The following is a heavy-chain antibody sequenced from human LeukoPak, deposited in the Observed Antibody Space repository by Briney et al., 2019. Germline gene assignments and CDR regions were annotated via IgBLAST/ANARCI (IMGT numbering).Heavy chain of an antibody. J-gene: IGHJ4*02. CDR2: ISGSGGGT. Sequence: GGSLRLSCAASGFTFSSYAMSWVRQAPGKGLEWVSAISGSGGGTYYADSVKGRFTISRDNSKNTLYLQMNSLRAEDTAVYYCARTYYYDSSGFKGSSFDYWGQGTLVTVSS. V-gene: IGHV3-23*01. CDR1: GFTFSSYA. D-gene: IGHD3-22*01. CDR3: ARTYYYDSSGFKGSSFDY.